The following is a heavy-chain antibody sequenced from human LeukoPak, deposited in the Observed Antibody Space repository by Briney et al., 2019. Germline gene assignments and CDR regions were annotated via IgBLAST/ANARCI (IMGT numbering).Heavy chain of an antibody. CDR3: ARAHYSGSYLYYFDY. CDR2: IYYSGST. V-gene: IGHV4-59*08. CDR1: GGSISIYY. J-gene: IGHJ4*02. Sequence: KPSETLSLTCTVSGGSISIYYWSCIRHPPGEGVEGRVYIYYSGSTNNNPPLNSGVTISVDTSKNQFSLTLSSVTAADTAVYYCARAHYSGSYLYYFDYWGQGTLVTVSS. D-gene: IGHD1-26*01.